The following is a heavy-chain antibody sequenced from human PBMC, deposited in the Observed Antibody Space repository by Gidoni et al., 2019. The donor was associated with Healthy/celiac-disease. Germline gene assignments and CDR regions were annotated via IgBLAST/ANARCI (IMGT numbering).Heavy chain of an antibody. CDR1: GASISSYY. J-gene: IGHJ4*02. CDR2: IYYSGST. CDR3: ARHAGLRADFDY. D-gene: IGHD4-17*01. Sequence: QVQMKESGPRLVNPSETLSLTCTVSGASISSYYWSWVRQPPGKGLEWIGYIYYSGSTNFNPSLKSRVTISVDTSKNQFSLKLSSVTAADTAVYYCARHAGLRADFDYWGQGTLVTVSS. V-gene: IGHV4-59*08.